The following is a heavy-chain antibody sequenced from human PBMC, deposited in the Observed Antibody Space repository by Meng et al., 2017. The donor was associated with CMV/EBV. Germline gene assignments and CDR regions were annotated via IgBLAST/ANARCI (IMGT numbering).Heavy chain of an antibody. CDR1: GFTFSSYW. Sequence: GESLKISCAASGFTFSSYWMSWVRQAPGKGLEWVANIKQDGSEKYYVDSVKGRFTISRDNAKNSLYLQMNSLRAEDTAVYYCAREDRPLVHCSSTSSPTNYYYYGMDVWGQGTTVTVSS. CDR2: IKQDGSEK. D-gene: IGHD2-2*01. CDR3: AREDRPLVHCSSTSSPTNYYYYGMDV. V-gene: IGHV3-7*01. J-gene: IGHJ6*02.